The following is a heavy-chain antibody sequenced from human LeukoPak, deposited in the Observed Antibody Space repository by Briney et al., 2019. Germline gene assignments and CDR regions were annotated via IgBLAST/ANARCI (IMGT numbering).Heavy chain of an antibody. Sequence: ASVKVSCKASGYTFTSYDINWVRQATGQGLEWMGWMNPNSGNTGYAQKFQGRVTMTRNTSISTAYMELSSLRSEDTAVYYCARGLVPYGSGSYYHGLNWFDPWGQGTLVTVSS. CDR2: MNPNSGNT. D-gene: IGHD3-10*01. V-gene: IGHV1-8*01. J-gene: IGHJ5*02. CDR3: ARGLVPYGSGSYYHGLNWFDP. CDR1: GYTFTSYD.